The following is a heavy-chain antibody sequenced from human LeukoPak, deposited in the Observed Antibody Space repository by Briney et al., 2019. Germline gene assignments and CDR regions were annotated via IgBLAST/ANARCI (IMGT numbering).Heavy chain of an antibody. J-gene: IGHJ3*01. D-gene: IGHD6-19*01. V-gene: IGHV4-39*01. CDR2: VYYTGNT. CDR3: ARLAALAGHRGAFDF. CDR1: GGSINIHAYY. Sequence: SWETLSLTCSVSGGSINIHAYYWDWIRQPPGQGLEWFGPVYYTGNTYYNPALRRRVTISVDTSKNQCSLHLDSVTAADTAVYFCARLAALAGHRGAFDFWGQGTMVTVSS.